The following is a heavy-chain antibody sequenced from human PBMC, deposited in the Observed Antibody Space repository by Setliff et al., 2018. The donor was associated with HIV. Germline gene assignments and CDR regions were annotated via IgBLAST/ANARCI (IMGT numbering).Heavy chain of an antibody. CDR3: ARGDYNFWSGYYTGIPWFDP. J-gene: IGHJ5*02. Sequence: SETLSLTCTVSGGSISSYYWSWIRQPPGKGLEWIGYIYYSGSTNYNPSLKSRVTISVDTSKNQFSLKLSSVTAADTAVYYCARGDYNFWSGYYTGIPWFDPWGQGTLVTVSS. D-gene: IGHD3-3*01. V-gene: IGHV4-59*01. CDR1: GGSISSYY. CDR2: IYYSGST.